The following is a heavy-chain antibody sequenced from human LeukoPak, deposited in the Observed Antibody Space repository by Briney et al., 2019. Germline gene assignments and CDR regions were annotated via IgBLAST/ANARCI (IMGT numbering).Heavy chain of an antibody. CDR3: ARKLVVVPAAIVEYANWNYFDY. J-gene: IGHJ4*02. V-gene: IGHV3-33*01. Sequence: PGGSLRLSCAASGFTFSSYGMHWVRQAPGKGLEWVAVIWYDGSNKYYADSVKGRFTISRDNSKNTLYLQMNSLRAEDTAVYYCARKLVVVPAAIVEYANWNYFDYWGQGTLVTVSS. D-gene: IGHD2-2*02. CDR2: IWYDGSNK. CDR1: GFTFSSYG.